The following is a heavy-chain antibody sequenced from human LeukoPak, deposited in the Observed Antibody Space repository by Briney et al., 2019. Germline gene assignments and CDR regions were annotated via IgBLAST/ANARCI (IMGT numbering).Heavy chain of an antibody. J-gene: IGHJ5*02. Sequence: SETLSLTCTVSGGSISSYYWSWIRQPPGKGLEWIGYIYYSGSTKYNPSLKSRVTISVDTSKNQFSLKLSSVTAADTAVYYCARLGGGLSAAGTGWFDPWGQGTLVTVSS. D-gene: IGHD6-13*01. CDR1: GGSISSYY. CDR3: ARLGGGLSAAGTGWFDP. V-gene: IGHV4-59*08. CDR2: IYYSGST.